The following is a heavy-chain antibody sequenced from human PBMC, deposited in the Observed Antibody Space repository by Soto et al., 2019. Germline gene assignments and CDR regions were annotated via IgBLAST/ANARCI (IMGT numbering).Heavy chain of an antibody. J-gene: IGHJ4*02. CDR1: GYTFTSYY. CDR2: INPSGGST. CDR3: ARTSIAAAGFFDY. V-gene: IGHV1-46*03. Sequence: GASVKVSCKASGYTFTSYYMHWVRQAPGQGLEWMGIINPSGGSTSYAQKFQGRVNKTRDTSTSTVYMEMSSLRSEDTAVYYCARTSIAAAGFFDYWGLGTLVTVSS. D-gene: IGHD6-13*01.